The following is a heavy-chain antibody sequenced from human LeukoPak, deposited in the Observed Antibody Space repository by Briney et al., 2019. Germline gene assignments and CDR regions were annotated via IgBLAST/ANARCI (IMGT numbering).Heavy chain of an antibody. Sequence: EASVKVSCKASGYTFTGYYMHWVRQAPGQGLEWMGWINPNSGGTNSAQKFQGRVTMTRDTSVSTAYMELSRLRSDDTAVYYCARDHCTSSGCYEYYYYGVDVWGQGTTVTVSS. D-gene: IGHD2-2*01. CDR1: GYTFTGYY. V-gene: IGHV1-2*02. CDR3: ARDHCTSSGCYEYYYYGVDV. CDR2: INPNSGGT. J-gene: IGHJ6*02.